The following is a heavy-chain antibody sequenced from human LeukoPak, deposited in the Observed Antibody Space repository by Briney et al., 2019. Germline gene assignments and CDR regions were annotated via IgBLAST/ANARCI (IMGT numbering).Heavy chain of an antibody. CDR1: GGSISSSSYY. Sequence: SETLSFTCTVSGGSISSSSYYWGWIRQPPGKGLEWIGEIYHSGSTNYNPSLKSRVTISVDKSKNQFSLKLSSVTAADTAVYYCARATTVAGSLFDVWGQGTMVTVSS. CDR2: IYHSGST. V-gene: IGHV4-39*07. J-gene: IGHJ3*01. D-gene: IGHD4-17*01. CDR3: ARATTVAGSLFDV.